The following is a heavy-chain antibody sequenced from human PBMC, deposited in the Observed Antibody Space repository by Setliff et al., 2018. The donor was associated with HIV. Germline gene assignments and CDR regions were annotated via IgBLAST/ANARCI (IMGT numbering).Heavy chain of an antibody. CDR1: GGSISSHY. CDR3: ARPRLRGSGAFDI. V-gene: IGHV4-4*08. J-gene: IGHJ3*02. Sequence: SETLSLTCTVSGGSISSHYWSWIRQPPGKGLEWIGHIYTSGSTNYNPSLKSRVAISVDTSKNQFSLKLSSVTAADTAVYYCARPRLRGSGAFDIWGQGTMVTVSS. D-gene: IGHD2-21*01. CDR2: IYTSGST.